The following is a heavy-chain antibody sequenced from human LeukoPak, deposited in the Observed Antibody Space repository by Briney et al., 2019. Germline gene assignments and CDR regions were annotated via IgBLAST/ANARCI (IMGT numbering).Heavy chain of an antibody. CDR3: AKSRSGYFDAFDI. CDR1: GFTFSSYA. D-gene: IGHD6-13*01. V-gene: IGHV3-23*01. J-gene: IGHJ3*02. Sequence: PGGSLRLSCAASGFTFSSYAMSWVRQAPGKGLEWVSAVSGSGGSTYYADSVKGRFTISRDNSKNTLYLQMNSLRAEDTAVYYCAKSRSGYFDAFDIWGQGTMVTVSS. CDR2: VSGSGGST.